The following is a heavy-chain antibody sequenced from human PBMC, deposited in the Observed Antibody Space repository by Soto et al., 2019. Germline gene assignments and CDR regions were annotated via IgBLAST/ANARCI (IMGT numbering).Heavy chain of an antibody. V-gene: IGHV4-59*02. CDR2: IYDSGNT. CDR3: AKGTLGGWNDEDWLDP. CDR1: CGAVTNDS. J-gene: IGHJ5*02. D-gene: IGHD1-1*01. Sequence: PSETLSLTCLLSCGAVTNDSWSLIRHPPGKGLEWLGYIYDSGNTNYNPSLKSRVKMSIDTSKNQFSLKLSYVTAADTAVYYCAKGTLGGWNDEDWLDPWGQGTLVTVSS.